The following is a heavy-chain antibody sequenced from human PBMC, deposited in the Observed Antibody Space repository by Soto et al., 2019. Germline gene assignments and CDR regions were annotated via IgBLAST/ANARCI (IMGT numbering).Heavy chain of an antibody. CDR2: ISVSSTYT. CDR3: ARDLEVGAYLYYFDS. D-gene: IGHD1-26*01. Sequence: PGGSLRLSCAASGFTFTDYYISWFRQAPGKGLEWLAYISVSSTYTNYADSVKGRFTVSRDNAKKSVYLQMNSLRVEDTAVYYCARDLEVGAYLYYFDSWGLGTLVTVSS. CDR1: GFTFTDYY. J-gene: IGHJ4*02. V-gene: IGHV3-11*06.